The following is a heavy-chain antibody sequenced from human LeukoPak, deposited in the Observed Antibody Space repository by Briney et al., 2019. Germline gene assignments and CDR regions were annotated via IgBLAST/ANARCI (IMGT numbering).Heavy chain of an antibody. CDR3: VRYCSSTTCYTRAVDY. V-gene: IGHV4-38-2*02. CDR2: IYHSGSA. J-gene: IGHJ4*02. CDR1: GYSITSGYN. D-gene: IGHD2-2*02. Sequence: SETLSLTCTVSGYSITSGYNWAWIRQPPGKVLEWIGSIYHSGSAYYNPSLKSRVTISVDTSKDQFSLKLSSVTAADTAVYYCVRYCSSTTCYTRAVDYWGQGTLVTVSS.